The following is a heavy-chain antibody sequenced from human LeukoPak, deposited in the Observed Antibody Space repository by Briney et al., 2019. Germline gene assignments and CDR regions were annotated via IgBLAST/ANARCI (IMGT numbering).Heavy chain of an antibody. V-gene: IGHV3-43*01. D-gene: IGHD2-2*01. Sequence: PGGSLRLSCAASGFTFDDYTMHWVRQAPGKGLEWVSLIRWDGGTTYYADSVKGRFTISRDNSKNSLFLQMNSLTTEDTALYYCVKDKGGMPLYYYYMDVWGKGTTVTVSS. CDR2: IRWDGGTT. CDR1: GFTFDDYT. CDR3: VKDKGGMPLYYYYMDV. J-gene: IGHJ6*03.